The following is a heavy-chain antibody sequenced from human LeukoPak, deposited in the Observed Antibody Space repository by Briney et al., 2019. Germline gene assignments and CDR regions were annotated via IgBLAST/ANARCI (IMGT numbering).Heavy chain of an antibody. Sequence: GRSLRLSCAASGFTSSSYAMHWVRQAPGKGLEWVASISYDGSKKYYADSLKGRFTISRDNSKKTLYLQMNSLRAEDTAVYYCAKDGDLYGHADYWGQGTLVTVSS. CDR3: AKDGDLYGHADY. J-gene: IGHJ4*02. CDR1: GFTSSSYA. CDR2: ISYDGSKK. D-gene: IGHD4-17*01. V-gene: IGHV3-30-3*01.